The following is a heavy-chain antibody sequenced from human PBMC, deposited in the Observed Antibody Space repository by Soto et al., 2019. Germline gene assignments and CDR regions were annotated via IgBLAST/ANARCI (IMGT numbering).Heavy chain of an antibody. D-gene: IGHD3-10*01. Sequence: GGSLRLSCTASGFTLSDAWMNWVRQAPGKGLEWVGRIKTKTEGETTDYAAPVKGRFTVSRDDSKNTLYLYMISLRIEDTATYYCASGAGRPAEHFDYWGQGALVTVSS. V-gene: IGHV3-15*01. J-gene: IGHJ4*02. CDR1: GFTLSDAW. CDR2: IKTKTEGETT. CDR3: ASGAGRPAEHFDY.